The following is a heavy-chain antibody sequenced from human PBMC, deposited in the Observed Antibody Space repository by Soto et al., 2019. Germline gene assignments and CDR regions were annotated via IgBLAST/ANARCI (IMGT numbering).Heavy chain of an antibody. V-gene: IGHV3-23*01. D-gene: IGHD3-3*01. CDR3: VKEERSFGEGF. Sequence: PGGSLRLSCAASGFTFSAYVLSWVRQAPGKGLEWVSGITSGDATFYADSVKGRFTISRDNSKNTLYLQMTSLRAEDTAIYYCVKEERSFGEGFWGQGTLVTVSS. CDR2: ITSGDAT. J-gene: IGHJ4*02. CDR1: GFTFSAYV.